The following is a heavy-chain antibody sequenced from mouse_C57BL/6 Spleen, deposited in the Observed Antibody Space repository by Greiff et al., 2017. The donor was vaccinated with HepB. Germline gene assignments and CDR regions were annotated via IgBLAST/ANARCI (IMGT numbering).Heavy chain of an antibody. CDR1: GYTFTDYN. Sequence: EVQLQQSGPELVKPGASVKMSCKASGYTFTDYNMHWVKQSHGKSLEWIGYINPNNGGTSYNQKFKGKATLTVNKSSSTAYMELRSLTSEDSAVYYCACAFYYGSSYVVWGTGTTVTVSS. CDR3: ACAFYYGSSYVV. D-gene: IGHD1-1*01. J-gene: IGHJ1*03. V-gene: IGHV1-22*01. CDR2: INPNNGGT.